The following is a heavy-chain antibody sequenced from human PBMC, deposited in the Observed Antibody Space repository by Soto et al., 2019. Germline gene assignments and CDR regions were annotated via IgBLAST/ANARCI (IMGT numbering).Heavy chain of an antibody. CDR3: ARYCSSTSCYVGMDV. J-gene: IGHJ6*02. Sequence: QVQLVQSGAEVKKPGASVKVSCKASGYTFTSYGISWVRQAPGQELEWMGWISAYNGNTNYAQKLQGRGTMTTDTSTSTAYMELRSLRSDDTAVYYCARYCSSTSCYVGMDVWGQGTTVTVSS. CDR2: ISAYNGNT. D-gene: IGHD2-2*01. CDR1: GYTFTSYG. V-gene: IGHV1-18*04.